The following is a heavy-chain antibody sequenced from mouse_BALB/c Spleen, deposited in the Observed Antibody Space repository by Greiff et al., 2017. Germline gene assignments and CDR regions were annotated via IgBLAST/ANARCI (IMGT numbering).Heavy chain of an antibody. V-gene: IGHV1S137*01. CDR3: AREYYCGSSGVDY. CDR2: ISTYYGDA. D-gene: IGHD1-1*01. J-gene: IGHJ2*01. CDR1: GYTFTDYA. Sequence: QVQLQQSGAELVRPGVSVTISCKGSGYTFTDYAMHWVKQSHAKSLEWIGVISTYYGDASYNQKFKGKATMTVDKSSSTAYMELARLTSEDSAIYYCAREYYCGSSGVDYWGQGTTLTVSS.